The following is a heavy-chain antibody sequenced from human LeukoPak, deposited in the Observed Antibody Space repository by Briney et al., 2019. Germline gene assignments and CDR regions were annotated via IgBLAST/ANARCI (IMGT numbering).Heavy chain of an antibody. J-gene: IGHJ4*02. D-gene: IGHD3-3*01. Sequence: GGSLGLSCAASGFTFSSYWMSWVRQAPGKGLEWVANIKQDGSEKYYVDSVKGRFTISRDNAKNSLYLQMNSLRAEDTAVYYCASGTQNYDFWSGYFLGVFDYWGQGTLVTVSS. V-gene: IGHV3-7*01. CDR1: GFTFSSYW. CDR3: ASGTQNYDFWSGYFLGVFDY. CDR2: IKQDGSEK.